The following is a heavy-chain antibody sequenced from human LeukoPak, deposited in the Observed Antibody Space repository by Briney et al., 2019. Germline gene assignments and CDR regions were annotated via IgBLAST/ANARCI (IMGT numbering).Heavy chain of an antibody. J-gene: IGHJ4*02. CDR3: AKSPGYSSSFDY. Sequence: GGSLRLSCAGSGCTVTSNYMSWVRQAPGKGLEWVSVIYTGGSTYYADSVKGRFTISRDNSKNTVYLQMNSLRAEDTAVYYCAKSPGYSSSFDYWGQGTLVSVSS. CDR2: IYTGGST. V-gene: IGHV3-66*01. CDR1: GCTVTSNY. D-gene: IGHD6-13*01.